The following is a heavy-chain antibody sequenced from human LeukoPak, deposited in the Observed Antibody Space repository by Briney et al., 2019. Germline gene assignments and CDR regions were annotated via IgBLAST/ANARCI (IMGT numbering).Heavy chain of an antibody. CDR3: GRFGYVSAVDT. V-gene: IGHV3-7*01. J-gene: IGHJ5*02. Sequence: GSLRLSCGASGFAFSSYWVTCLRQAPGKGLEFVANIEPAGSATYYADSVKGRFTISRDNTKNLLYLQMNSLTAEDSAVYHCGRFGYVSAVDTWGQGALVTVSS. D-gene: IGHD2-15*01. CDR1: GFAFSSYW. CDR2: IEPAGSAT.